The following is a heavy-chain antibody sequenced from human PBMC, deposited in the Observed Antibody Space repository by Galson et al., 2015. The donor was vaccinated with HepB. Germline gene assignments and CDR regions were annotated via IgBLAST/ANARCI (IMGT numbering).Heavy chain of an antibody. CDR1: GFTFSNFW. CDR2: INSDGRST. D-gene: IGHD1-1*01. V-gene: IGHV3-74*01. Sequence: SLRLSCAASGFTFSNFWMHWVRQAPGKGLVWLSHINSDGRSTKYLDSVRGRFTISRDNANNTLHLQMTSLRAEDTGVYFCARDNLENQLNWLDPWGRGTLVTVSS. CDR3: ARDNLENQLNWLDP. J-gene: IGHJ5*02.